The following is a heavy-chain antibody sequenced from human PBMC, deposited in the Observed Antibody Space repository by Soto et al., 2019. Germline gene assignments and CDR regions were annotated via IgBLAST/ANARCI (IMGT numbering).Heavy chain of an antibody. J-gene: IGHJ4*02. CDR3: ARDSRRGYYLEY. CDR2: IYHSGGT. V-gene: IGHV4-30-2*01. Sequence: PSETLSLTCAVSGDSISSGGYSWNWIRQPPGKGLEWIGYIYHSGGTDYNPSLKSRVTITVDSSNNQFSLKLSSVTAADTAVYYCARDSRRGYYLEYWCQGTLVTVFS. CDR1: GDSISSGGYS. D-gene: IGHD3-3*01.